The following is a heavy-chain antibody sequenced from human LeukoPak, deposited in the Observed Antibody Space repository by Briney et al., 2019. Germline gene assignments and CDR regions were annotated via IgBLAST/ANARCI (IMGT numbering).Heavy chain of an antibody. V-gene: IGHV3-23*01. J-gene: IGHJ4*02. D-gene: IGHD5-12*01. Sequence: PGGSLRLSCAASGFTFSSYALSWVRQAPGKGLEWVSAISGSGGSTYYADSVTGRFTISRDNSKNTLYLQMNSLRAEDTAVYYCAKDRGRYSGYDYADYWGQGTLVTVSS. CDR1: GFTFSSYA. CDR3: AKDRGRYSGYDYADY. CDR2: ISGSGGST.